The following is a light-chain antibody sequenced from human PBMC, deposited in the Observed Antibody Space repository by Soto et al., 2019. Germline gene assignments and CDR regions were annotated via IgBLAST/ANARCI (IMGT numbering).Light chain of an antibody. Sequence: QSALTQPASVSGSPGQSITISCTGTSNDVGDYNYVSWYQHHPGKAPKLMIYDVTNRPSGVSDRFSGSKSGNTASLTISGIQAEDEADYYCSSYRSHNTYVFGTGTKWTVL. CDR3: SSYRSHNTYV. J-gene: IGLJ1*01. V-gene: IGLV2-14*01. CDR2: DVT. CDR1: SNDVGDYNY.